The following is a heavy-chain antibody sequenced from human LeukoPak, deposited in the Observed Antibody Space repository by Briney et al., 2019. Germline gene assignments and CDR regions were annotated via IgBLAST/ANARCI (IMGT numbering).Heavy chain of an antibody. CDR1: GFTVSSNY. CDR2: IYSGGST. CDR3: AREYILTGYAFDI. D-gene: IGHD3-9*01. Sequence: GSLRLSCAASGFTVSSNYMSWVRQAPGKGLEWVSVIYSGGSTYYADSVKGRFTISRDNSKNTLYLQMNSLRAEDTAVYYCAREYILTGYAFDIWGQGTMVTVSS. J-gene: IGHJ3*02. V-gene: IGHV3-53*01.